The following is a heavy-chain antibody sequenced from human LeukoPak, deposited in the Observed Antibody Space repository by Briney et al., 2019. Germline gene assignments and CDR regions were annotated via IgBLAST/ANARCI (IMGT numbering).Heavy chain of an antibody. D-gene: IGHD6-19*01. Sequence: GESLKISCKGSGYSFTSYWIGWVRQMPGKGLEWMGIIYPGDSDTRYSPSFQGQVTISADKSISTAYLQWSSLKASDTAMYYCARSRGIAVAGSEVDAFDIWGQGTMVTVSS. CDR1: GYSFTSYW. CDR3: ARSRGIAVAGSEVDAFDI. V-gene: IGHV5-51*01. J-gene: IGHJ3*02. CDR2: IYPGDSDT.